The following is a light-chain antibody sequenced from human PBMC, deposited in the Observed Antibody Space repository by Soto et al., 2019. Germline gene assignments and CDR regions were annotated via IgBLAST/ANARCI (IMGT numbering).Light chain of an antibody. CDR3: QQYDDIPPT. Sequence: DIQMTQSPSSLTASVGDSVTITCPASQDITNYLNWYQQKPGKAPKLLIYDASNLEPGVPSRFSGRGSGADFTFSISSLQPEDIATYYCQQYDDIPPTFGQGTRLEIK. V-gene: IGKV1-33*01. CDR2: DAS. CDR1: QDITNY. J-gene: IGKJ5*01.